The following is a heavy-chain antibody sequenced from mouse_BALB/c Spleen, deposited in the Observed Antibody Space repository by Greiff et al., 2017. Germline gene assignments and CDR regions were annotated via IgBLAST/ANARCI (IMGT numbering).Heavy chain of an antibody. CDR1: GFSLTSYG. J-gene: IGHJ3*01. CDR2: IWAGGST. CDR3: ASYDYDVAWFAY. D-gene: IGHD2-4*01. Sequence: VMLVESGPGLVAPSQSLSITCTVSGFSLTSYGVHWVRQPPGKGLEWLGVIWAGGSTNYNSALMSRLSISKDNSKSQVFLKMNSLQTDDTAMYYCASYDYDVAWFAYWGQGTLVTVSA. V-gene: IGHV2-9*02.